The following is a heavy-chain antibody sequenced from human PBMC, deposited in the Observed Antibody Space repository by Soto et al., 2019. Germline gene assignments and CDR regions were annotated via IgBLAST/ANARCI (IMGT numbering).Heavy chain of an antibody. CDR3: ARDMHAGFTHYIDP. CDR2: ISHTGTT. J-gene: IGHJ5*02. D-gene: IGHD4-4*01. CDR1: GDSISGSQW. Sequence: SETLSLTCAVSGDSISGSQWWSWVRLPPGKGLEWIGEISHTGTTNYNPSLKSRVTMSVDKPKNQFSLNLTSVTAADTAVYYCARDMHAGFTHYIDPWGQGTLVTVSS. V-gene: IGHV4-4*02.